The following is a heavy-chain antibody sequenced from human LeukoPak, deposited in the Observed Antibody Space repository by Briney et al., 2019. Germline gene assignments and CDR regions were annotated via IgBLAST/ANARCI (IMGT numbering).Heavy chain of an antibody. J-gene: IGHJ6*03. Sequence: SETLSLTCTVSGGSISSSRYYWGWIRQSPGKGLEWIGSIYYSGSTYYNPSLKSRVTISVDTSKNQFSLKLSSVTAADTAVYYCARVTYSSSWYPSYYYMDVWGKGTTVTVSS. CDR1: GGSISSSRYY. D-gene: IGHD6-13*01. V-gene: IGHV4-39*07. CDR3: ARVTYSSSWYPSYYYMDV. CDR2: IYYSGST.